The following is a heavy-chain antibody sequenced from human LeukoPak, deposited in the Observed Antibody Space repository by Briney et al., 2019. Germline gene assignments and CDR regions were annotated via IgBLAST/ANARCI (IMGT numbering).Heavy chain of an antibody. Sequence: SETLSLTCTVSGGSISSGSYYWSWIRQPAGKGLEWIGRIYTSGSTNYNPSLKSRVTISVDTSKNQFSLKLSSVTAADTAVYYCAGDGDYGGSFDYWGQGTLVTVSS. J-gene: IGHJ4*02. CDR1: GGSISSGSYY. D-gene: IGHD4-23*01. CDR2: IYTSGST. V-gene: IGHV4-61*02. CDR3: AGDGDYGGSFDY.